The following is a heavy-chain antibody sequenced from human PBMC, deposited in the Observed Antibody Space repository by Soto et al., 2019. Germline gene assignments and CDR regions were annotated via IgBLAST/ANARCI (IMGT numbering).Heavy chain of an antibody. CDR3: ARGIWVATTADYYLDS. Sequence: GESLKISCKGSGYSFTSYWIGWVRQMPGKGLEWMGIIYPGDSDTRYSPSFQGQVTISADKSISIVYMEVNSLRSEDTALYYCARGIWVATTADYYLDSWGQATLVTVSS. V-gene: IGHV5-51*01. D-gene: IGHD5-12*01. CDR1: GYSFTSYW. J-gene: IGHJ4*02. CDR2: IYPGDSDT.